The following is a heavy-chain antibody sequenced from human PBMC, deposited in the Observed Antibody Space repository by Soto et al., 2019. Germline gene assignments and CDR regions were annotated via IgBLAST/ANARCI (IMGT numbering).Heavy chain of an antibody. J-gene: IGHJ5*02. V-gene: IGHV3-11*01. Sequence: GGSLRLSCAASGFTFSDYYMSWIRQAPGKGLEWVSYISSSGSTIYYADSVKGRFTISRDNAKNSLYLQMNSLRAEDTAVYYCARDKGMGSLWFGEPLWFDPWGQGTLVTVSS. CDR1: GFTFSDYY. CDR3: ARDKGMGSLWFGEPLWFDP. CDR2: ISSSGSTI. D-gene: IGHD3-10*01.